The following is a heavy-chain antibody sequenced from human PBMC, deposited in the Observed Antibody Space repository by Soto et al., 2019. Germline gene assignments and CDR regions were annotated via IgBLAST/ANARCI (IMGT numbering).Heavy chain of an antibody. CDR2: IIPILGIA. D-gene: IGHD2-8*02. V-gene: IGHV1-69*02. CDR1: GGTFSSYT. J-gene: IGHJ4*02. CDR3: AVKWAGGLWDY. Sequence: QVQLVQSGAEVKKPGSSVKVSCKASGGTFSSYTISWVRQAPGQGLEWMGRIIPILGIANYAQKFQGRVTSTADKSTSTAYMELSSLRSEDTAVYYCAVKWAGGLWDYWGQGTLVTVSS.